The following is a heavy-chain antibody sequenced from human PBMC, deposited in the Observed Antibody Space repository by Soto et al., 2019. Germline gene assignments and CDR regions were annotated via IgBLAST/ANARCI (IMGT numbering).Heavy chain of an antibody. D-gene: IGHD5-12*01. CDR1: GWTFSSYA. CDR3: ARERRYSGYHYTYFDY. CDR2: IIPIFGTA. J-gene: IGHJ4*02. Sequence: SVKVSCKACGWTFSSYAISWVGQAPGQGREWMGGIIPIFGTANYAQKFQGRVTITADESTSTAYMELSSLRSEDTAVYYCARERRYSGYHYTYFDYWGQGTLVTVSP. V-gene: IGHV1-69*13.